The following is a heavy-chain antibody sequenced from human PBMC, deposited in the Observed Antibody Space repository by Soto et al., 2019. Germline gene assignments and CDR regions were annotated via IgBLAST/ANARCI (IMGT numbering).Heavy chain of an antibody. CDR2: IGAYNGDT. J-gene: IGHJ6*03. Sequence: ASVNVSCKASVYTFTNYGITWVRQAPGQGLEWMGGIGAYNGDTHYTQRLQGRVTMTTDTSTSTAYMELRGLRSDDTAVYYCARGFGGYRSNYYYYYMDVWGKGTTVTVS. D-gene: IGHD5-12*01. CDR3: ARGFGGYRSNYYYYYMDV. V-gene: IGHV1-18*01. CDR1: VYTFTNYG.